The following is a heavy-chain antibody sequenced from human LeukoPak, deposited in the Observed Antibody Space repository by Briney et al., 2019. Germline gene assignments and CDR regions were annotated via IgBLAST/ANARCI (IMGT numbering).Heavy chain of an antibody. CDR3: ARAMTIANYYFDY. Sequence: SETLSLTCTVSGGSLSGFYWSWIRQPPGAGLEWIGYVYYSGSTTYNPSLKSRVTISVDTSKNQFSLKLSSVTAADTAVYYCARAMTIANYYFDYWGQGTLVTVSS. J-gene: IGHJ4*02. CDR1: GGSLSGFY. CDR2: VYYSGST. D-gene: IGHD4/OR15-4a*01. V-gene: IGHV4-59*08.